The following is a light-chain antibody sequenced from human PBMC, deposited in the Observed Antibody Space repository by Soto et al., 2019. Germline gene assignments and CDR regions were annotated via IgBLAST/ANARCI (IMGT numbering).Light chain of an antibody. CDR2: RNN. Sequence: QSVLTQPASASGTPGQRVTIPCSGSISNIGTNFVYWFQQFPGKAPKLLICRNNERPSGVPDRFSASNSGTSVSLAISGLRSENEADYYCAAWDDSLRVSGYVCGIGTKVTVL. J-gene: IGLJ1*01. CDR1: ISNIGTNF. CDR3: AAWDDSLRVSGYV. V-gene: IGLV1-47*01.